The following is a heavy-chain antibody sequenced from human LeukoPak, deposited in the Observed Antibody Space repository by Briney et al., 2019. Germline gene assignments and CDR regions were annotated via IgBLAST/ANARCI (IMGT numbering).Heavy chain of an antibody. CDR1: GGSFSGYY. CDR2: INHSGGT. Sequence: PSETLSLTCAVYGGSFSGYYGSWIRQPPGKGLEWIGEINHSGGTNYNPSLKSRVTISVDTSKNQFSLKLSSVTAADTAVYYCARTQDYGDYIDYWGQGTLVTVSS. D-gene: IGHD4-17*01. V-gene: IGHV4-34*01. CDR3: ARTQDYGDYIDY. J-gene: IGHJ4*02.